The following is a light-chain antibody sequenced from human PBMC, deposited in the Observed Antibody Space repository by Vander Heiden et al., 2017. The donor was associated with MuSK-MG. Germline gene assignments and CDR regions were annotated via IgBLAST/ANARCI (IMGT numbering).Light chain of an antibody. J-gene: IGKJ2*04. CDR1: QSALYSSNNKNY. CDR3: QQYYSTPCS. V-gene: IGKV4-1*01. CDR2: WAS. Sequence: DIVMTQSPASLAVSLGERATINCKSSQSALYSSNNKNYLAWYQQKPGQPPKLLIYWASTRESGVPDRFSGSGSGTDFTLTISSLQAEDVAVYYCQQYYSTPCSFGQGTKLEIK.